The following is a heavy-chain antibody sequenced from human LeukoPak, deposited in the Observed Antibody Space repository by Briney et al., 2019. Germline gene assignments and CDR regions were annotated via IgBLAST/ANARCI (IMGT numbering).Heavy chain of an antibody. V-gene: IGHV4-59*01. D-gene: IGHD6-19*01. Sequence: KPSETLSLTCTVSGGSISSYYWSWIRQPPGKGLEWIGYIYYSGGTNYNPSLKSRVTISVDTSKNQFSLKLSSVTAADTAVYYCARALGIAVAGSLDYWGQGTLVTVSS. CDR1: GGSISSYY. CDR2: IYYSGGT. CDR3: ARALGIAVAGSLDY. J-gene: IGHJ4*02.